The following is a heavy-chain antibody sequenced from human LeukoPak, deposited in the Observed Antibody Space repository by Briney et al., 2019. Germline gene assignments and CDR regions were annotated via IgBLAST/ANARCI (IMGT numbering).Heavy chain of an antibody. CDR3: AKDLSGRWVPGALGH. CDR1: GFTFSSYA. Sequence: GGSLRLSCAASGFTFSSYAMSWVRQAPGKGLEWVSAISGSGGSTYYADSVKGRFTTSRDNSKNTLFLQVNSLRAEDTAVYYCAKDLSGRWVPGALGHWGQGTLVTVSS. CDR2: ISGSGGST. D-gene: IGHD2-2*01. V-gene: IGHV3-23*01. J-gene: IGHJ4*02.